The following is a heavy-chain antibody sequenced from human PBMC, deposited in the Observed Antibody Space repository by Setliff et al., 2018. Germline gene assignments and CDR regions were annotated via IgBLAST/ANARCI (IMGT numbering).Heavy chain of an antibody. CDR1: GGSVSNSGFF. CDR3: GRGFSRIEGWGNWLDP. Sequence: SETLSLTCTVSGGSVSNSGFFWGWLRQAPGKGLEWIGNIYDSGRSNYNASLKSRLIITRDTSKNQISLKLTSVTAADTAVCYCGRGFSRIEGWGNWLDPWGQGILVTVSS. V-gene: IGHV4-39*07. CDR2: IYDSGRS. D-gene: IGHD2-15*01. J-gene: IGHJ5*02.